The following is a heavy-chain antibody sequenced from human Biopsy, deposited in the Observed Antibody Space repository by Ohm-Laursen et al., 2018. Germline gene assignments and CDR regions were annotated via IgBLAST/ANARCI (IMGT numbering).Heavy chain of an antibody. CDR3: ARPHNRQCYGGADTFHI. CDR1: GFSLTTSGMC. V-gene: IGHV2-70*11. Sequence: TQTLTLPCTFSGFSLTTSGMCVTWVRQPPGKALQWLARIDWTDYKYYSTSLKTRLIISRDTSKNQVVLTMTNMDPADTATYYCARPHNRQCYGGADTFHIWGQGTMVTVSS. CDR2: IDWTDYK. D-gene: IGHD3-16*01. J-gene: IGHJ3*02.